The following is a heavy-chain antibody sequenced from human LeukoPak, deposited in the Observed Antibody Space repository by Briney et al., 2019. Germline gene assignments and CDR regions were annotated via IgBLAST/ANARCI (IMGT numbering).Heavy chain of an antibody. CDR3: AREFEGLGYCSSTSCSGLDY. Sequence: PGGSLRLSCAAAGFTFSSYSMNWVRQAPGKGLEWVSYISSISSTIYYADSVKGRFTISRDNAKNSLYLQMNSLRDEDTAVYYCAREFEGLGYCSSTSCSGLDYWGQGTLVTVSS. J-gene: IGHJ4*02. CDR2: ISSISSTI. CDR1: GFTFSSYS. D-gene: IGHD2-2*01. V-gene: IGHV3-48*02.